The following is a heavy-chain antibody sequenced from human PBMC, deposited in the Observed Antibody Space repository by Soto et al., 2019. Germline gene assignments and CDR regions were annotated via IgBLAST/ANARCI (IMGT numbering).Heavy chain of an antibody. V-gene: IGHV4-34*01. D-gene: IGHD3-10*01. CDR2: INHSGST. CDR3: ARAMRGFNYYYGMDV. CDR1: GGSFSGYY. J-gene: IGHJ6*02. Sequence: SETLSLTCAVYGGSFSGYYWSWIRQPPGKGLEWIGEINHSGSTNYNPSLKSRVTISVDTSKNQFSLKLSSVTAADTAVYYCARAMRGFNYYYGMDVWGQGTTVTVSS.